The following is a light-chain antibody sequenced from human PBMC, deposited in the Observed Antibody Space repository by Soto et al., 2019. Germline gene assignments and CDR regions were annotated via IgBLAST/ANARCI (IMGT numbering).Light chain of an antibody. CDR3: HQYENRPT. J-gene: IGKJ5*01. V-gene: IGKV1-33*01. CDR2: DAS. CDR1: QNINNY. Sequence: DSQMTHSPSSLSASVGERVTITCQASQNINNYLNWYQQKPGRAPKPLIYDASNLEAGVPSRFRGSGSGTDFTFTISRLQPEDIATYYCHQYENRPTFGQGTRLEV.